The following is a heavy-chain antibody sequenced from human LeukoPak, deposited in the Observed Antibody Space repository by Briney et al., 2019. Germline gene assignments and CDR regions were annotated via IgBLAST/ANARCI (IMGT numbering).Heavy chain of an antibody. CDR1: GFTFSSYG. D-gene: IGHD3-10*01. CDR2: ISYDGSNK. CDR3: AKDLERASGFGDPNYFDY. V-gene: IGHV3-30*18. J-gene: IGHJ4*02. Sequence: GGSLRLSCAASGFTFSSYGMHWVRQAPGKGLEGVAVISYDGSNKYYADSVKGRFTISRDNSKNTLYLQMNSLRAEDTAVYYCAKDLERASGFGDPNYFDYWGQGTLVTVSS.